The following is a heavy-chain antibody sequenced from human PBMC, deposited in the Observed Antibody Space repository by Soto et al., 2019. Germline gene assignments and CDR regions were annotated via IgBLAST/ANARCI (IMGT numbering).Heavy chain of an antibody. Sequence: SETLSLTCTVSGGSVSSGTYFWSWIRQSPGKRLEWIAYIYYSGSTNYTPSLKSRATISVDTSKSQVSLTLTSVTAADAAVYYCARSPNYYYYGFDVWGQETTVTVPS. CDR3: ARSPNYYYYGFDV. D-gene: IGHD3-10*01. CDR2: IYYSGST. J-gene: IGHJ6*02. V-gene: IGHV4-61*01. CDR1: GGSVSSGTYF.